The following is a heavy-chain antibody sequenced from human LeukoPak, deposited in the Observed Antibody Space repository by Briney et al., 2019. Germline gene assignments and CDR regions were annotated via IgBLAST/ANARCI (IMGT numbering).Heavy chain of an antibody. J-gene: IGHJ4*02. CDR1: GGSINFYY. Sequence: PSETLSLTCTVSGGSINFYYWSWIRQPPGKGLEWIGYIHYSGHTNYNPSVKSRVTISVDTPKNQFSLKLSSVTAADTAVYYCARIWGDAGNRIFDYWGQGTLVTVSS. CDR3: ARIWGDAGNRIFDY. CDR2: IHYSGHT. D-gene: IGHD3-16*01. V-gene: IGHV4-59*13.